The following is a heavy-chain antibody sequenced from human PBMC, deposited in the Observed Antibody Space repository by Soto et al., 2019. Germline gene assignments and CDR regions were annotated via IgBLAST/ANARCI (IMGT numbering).Heavy chain of an antibody. CDR2: IYYSGST. Sequence: SETLSLTCTVSGGSISSYYWIWIRKPPGKGLEWIGYIYYSGSTNYNPSLKSRVTITIDTSKNQFSLKLSSVTSADTAVYYCARGHDLLTGYYPFGYWGQGTQVTVSS. CDR1: GGSISSYY. J-gene: IGHJ4*02. D-gene: IGHD3-9*01. CDR3: ARGHDLLTGYYPFGY. V-gene: IGHV4-59*01.